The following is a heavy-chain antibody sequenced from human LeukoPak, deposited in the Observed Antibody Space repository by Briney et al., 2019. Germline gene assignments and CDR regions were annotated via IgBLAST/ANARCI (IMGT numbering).Heavy chain of an antibody. V-gene: IGHV1-69*13. D-gene: IGHD4-17*01. CDR3: ARSPKDYGTNWSDP. Sequence: SVKVSCKASGGTFSSYAISWVRQAPGQGLEWMGGIIPIFGTANYAQKFQGRVTITADESTSTAYMELSSLRSEDTAVYYCARSPKDYGTNWSDPWGQGTLVTVSS. CDR1: GGTFSSYA. CDR2: IIPIFGTA. J-gene: IGHJ5*02.